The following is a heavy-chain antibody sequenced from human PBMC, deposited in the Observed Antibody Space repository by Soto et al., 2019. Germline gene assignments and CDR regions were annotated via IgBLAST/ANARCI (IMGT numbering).Heavy chain of an antibody. D-gene: IGHD2-15*01. CDR3: GPRGVVADPRGY. J-gene: IGHJ4*02. V-gene: IGHV4-34*01. CDR1: DGSFSDFY. Sequence: QVQLQQWGAGLLKPSETLSLTCAVYDGSFSDFYWTWIRQRPGKGLEWIGEINHSGYTNYNPSLESRVAISVDTSKNQFSLNLTSVTAADTAVYHCGPRGVVADPRGYWGQGTLVTVSS. CDR2: INHSGYT.